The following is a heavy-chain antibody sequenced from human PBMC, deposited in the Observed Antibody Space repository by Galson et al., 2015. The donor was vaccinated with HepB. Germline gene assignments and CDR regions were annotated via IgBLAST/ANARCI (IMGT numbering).Heavy chain of an antibody. J-gene: IGHJ3*02. CDR2: FYYSGSP. CDR1: GGSIRSYY. D-gene: IGHD4-11*01. V-gene: IGHV4-59*01. CDR3: ARFNYEEIFDI. Sequence: ETLSLTCNVSGGSIRSYYWSWIRQPPGKGLEWIGYFYYSGSPNYNPSLKSRVTISVDTSKNQFSLELSSVTAADTAVYYCARFNYEEIFDIWGQGTLVTVSS.